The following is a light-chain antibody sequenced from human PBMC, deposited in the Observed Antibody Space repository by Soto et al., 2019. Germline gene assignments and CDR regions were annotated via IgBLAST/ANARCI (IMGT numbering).Light chain of an antibody. J-gene: IGKJ2*01. V-gene: IGKV3-20*01. CDR3: QQYGSSPPYT. CDR1: QSVSRSY. CDR2: GAS. Sequence: EIVLTQSPATLSLSPGEGATLSCRASQSVSRSYLAWYQQKPGQAPRLLIYGASSRATGIPDRFSGSGSGTDFTLTISRLEPEDFAVYYCQQYGSSPPYTFGQGTKVDIK.